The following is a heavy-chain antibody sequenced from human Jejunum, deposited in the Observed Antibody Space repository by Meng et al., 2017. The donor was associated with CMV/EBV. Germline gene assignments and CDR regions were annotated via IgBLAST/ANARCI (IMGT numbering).Heavy chain of an antibody. V-gene: IGHV3-23*01. Sequence: SCAASGFTFSIYAMTWVRQAPGKGLEWVSTISNRGTNTYYADSVKGRFTISRDNSKNTLYLQMNSLRVEDMAIYYCAKEGQVSRWGQGTMVTVSS. CDR1: GFTFSIYA. J-gene: IGHJ3*01. CDR2: ISNRGTNT. CDR3: AKEGQVSR.